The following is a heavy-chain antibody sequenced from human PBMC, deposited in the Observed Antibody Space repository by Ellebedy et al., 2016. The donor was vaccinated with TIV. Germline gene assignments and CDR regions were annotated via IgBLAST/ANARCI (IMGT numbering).Heavy chain of an antibody. CDR1: GFTFSSYS. CDR3: AKERDEYRSTSFDY. Sequence: GESLKISXAASGFTFSSYSMTWVRQAPGKGLEWVSFISTGSHYIYYADSMRGRFTISRDNSRYTLYLQMNNLRAEDSAVYYCAKERDEYRSTSFDYWGQGTLVTVSS. J-gene: IGHJ4*02. D-gene: IGHD6-6*01. CDR2: ISTGSHYI. V-gene: IGHV3-21*01.